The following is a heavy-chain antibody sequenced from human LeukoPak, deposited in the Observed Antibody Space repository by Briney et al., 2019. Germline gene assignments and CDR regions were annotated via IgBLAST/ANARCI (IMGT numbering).Heavy chain of an antibody. V-gene: IGHV3-64*01. CDR3: ARAEYYYDSGGYFYHY. CDR1: GFAFSSYA. D-gene: IGHD3-22*01. Sequence: GGSLRLSCAASGFAFSSYAMHWVRQAPGKGLEYVSAISYNGDSTYYANSVKGRFIISRDNSKNMVSLQMGSLRPEDMAVYYCARAEYYYDSGGYFYHYWGQGTLVTVSS. J-gene: IGHJ4*02. CDR2: ISYNGDST.